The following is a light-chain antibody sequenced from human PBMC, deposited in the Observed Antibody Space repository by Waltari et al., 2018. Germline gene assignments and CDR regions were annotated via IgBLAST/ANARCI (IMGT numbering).Light chain of an antibody. CDR3: HSRDSSGDVL. V-gene: IGLV3-19*01. CDR1: SLRSDY. CDR2: GKN. J-gene: IGLJ2*01. Sequence: SSELTQDPAVSVALGQTVRITCQGDSLRSDYVSWFHQKPGQAPALVIYGKNNRPSGIADRFSASSSGSTASLTIIGAQAEDEADYYCHSRDSSGDVLIGGGTKLTVV.